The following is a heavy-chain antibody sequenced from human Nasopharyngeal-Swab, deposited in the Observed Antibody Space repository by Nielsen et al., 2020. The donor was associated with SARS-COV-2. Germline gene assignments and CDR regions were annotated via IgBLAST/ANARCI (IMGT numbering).Heavy chain of an antibody. CDR3: ARDRLTDPDAFDI. V-gene: IGHV1-3*01. J-gene: IGHJ3*02. Sequence: ASVKVSCKASGYTFTSYAMHWVRQAPGQRLEWMGWINAGNGNTKYSQKFQGRVTITRDTSASTAYMELSSLRSEDTAVYYCARDRLTDPDAFDIWGQGTMVTVSS. CDR1: GYTFTSYA. CDR2: INAGNGNT.